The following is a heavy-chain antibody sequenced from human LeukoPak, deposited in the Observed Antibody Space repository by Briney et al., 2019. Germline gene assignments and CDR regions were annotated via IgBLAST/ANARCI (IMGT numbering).Heavy chain of an antibody. CDR3: AKDPRNILTGDYDDFDI. V-gene: IGHV1-18*01. CDR1: VYTFTSYG. CDR2: ISAYNGNT. Sequence: GASVKVSCKASVYTFTSYGISWVRQAPGHGLEWMGWISAYNGNTNYAQKLQGRDTMTTDTSASTAYMELRSLRSDDTAVYYCAKDPRNILTGDYDDFDIWGQGTMVIVSS. D-gene: IGHD3-9*01. J-gene: IGHJ3*02.